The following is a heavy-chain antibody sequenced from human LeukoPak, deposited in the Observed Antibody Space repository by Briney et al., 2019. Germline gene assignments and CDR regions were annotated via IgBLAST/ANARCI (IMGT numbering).Heavy chain of an antibody. CDR1: GGSISSYY. CDR2: IYYSGST. CDR3: ARDHGARGLWWSGYYGMDV. D-gene: IGHD2-21*01. Sequence: SETLSLTCTVSGGSISSYYWSWIRQPPGKGLEWIGYIYYSGSTNYNPSLKSRVTISVDTSKNQFSLKLSSVTAADTAVYYCARDHGARGLWWSGYYGMDVWGQGTTVTVSS. J-gene: IGHJ6*02. V-gene: IGHV4-59*01.